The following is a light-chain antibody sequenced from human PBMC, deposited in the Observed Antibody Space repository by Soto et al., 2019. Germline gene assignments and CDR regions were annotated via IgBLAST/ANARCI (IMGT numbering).Light chain of an antibody. Sequence: EIVMTQSPATLSVSPGERATLSCRASQSVSNVAWYQQKLGQAPRLLIYGASTRATGIPARFSGSGSGTDFTLTISSLQSEDFAVSHCQQYNNWPTFGGGTKVEIK. CDR2: GAS. CDR3: QQYNNWPT. CDR1: QSVSN. J-gene: IGKJ4*01. V-gene: IGKV3-15*01.